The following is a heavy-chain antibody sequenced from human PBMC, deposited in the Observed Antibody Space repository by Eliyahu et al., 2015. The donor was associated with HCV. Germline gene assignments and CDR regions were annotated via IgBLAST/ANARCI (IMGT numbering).Heavy chain of an antibody. J-gene: IGHJ5*02. CDR3: ARHYYDSSGFGNWFDP. D-gene: IGHD3-22*01. Sequence: QVQLQESGPGLVKPSQTLSXTXXXXGXSISSGGYYWSWIRQXPGKGLEWIGYIYYXGSTYYNPSLKSRVTISVDTSKNQFSLKLSSVTAADTAVYYCARHYYDSSGFGNWFDPWGQGTLVTVSS. CDR2: IYYXGST. V-gene: IGHV4-31*02. CDR1: GXSISSGGYY.